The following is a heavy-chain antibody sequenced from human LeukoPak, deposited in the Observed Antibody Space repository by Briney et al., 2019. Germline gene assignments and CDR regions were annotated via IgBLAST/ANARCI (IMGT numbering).Heavy chain of an antibody. Sequence: SETLSLTCTVSGGSISSFYWSWIRQPPGKGLEWIGSIYYSGSTYYNPSLKSRVTISVDTSKNQFSLKLSSVTAADTAVYYCALTYGSGSYRGYYYYYMDVWGKGTTVTVSS. CDR3: ALTYGSGSYRGYYYYYMDV. CDR1: GGSISSFY. D-gene: IGHD3-10*01. CDR2: IYYSGST. V-gene: IGHV4-59*04. J-gene: IGHJ6*03.